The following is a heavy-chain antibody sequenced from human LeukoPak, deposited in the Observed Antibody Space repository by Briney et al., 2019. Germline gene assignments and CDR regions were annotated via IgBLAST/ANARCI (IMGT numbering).Heavy chain of an antibody. J-gene: IGHJ3*02. CDR1: GGTFSSYA. D-gene: IGHD2-2*01. CDR2: IIPIFGTA. Sequence: ASVKVSCKASGGTFSSYAINWVRQAPGQGLEWMGGIIPIFGTANYAQKFQGRVAITTDESTSTAYMELSSLRSEDTAVYYCASRGIVVVPAAPTDAFDIWGQGTMVTVSS. V-gene: IGHV1-69*05. CDR3: ASRGIVVVPAAPTDAFDI.